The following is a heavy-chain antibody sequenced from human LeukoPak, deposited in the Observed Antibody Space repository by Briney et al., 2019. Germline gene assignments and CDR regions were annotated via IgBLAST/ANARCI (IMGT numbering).Heavy chain of an antibody. V-gene: IGHV3-23*01. CDR2: ISGSGGST. J-gene: IGHJ4*02. CDR1: GFTFSSYA. Sequence: PGGSLRLSCAASGFTFSSYAMSWVRQAPGKGLEWVSAISGSGGSTYYADSVKGRFTISRDNSKNTVYLQMNSLRAEDMAVYYCAKDPTSYYDILTGSKWGYFDYWGQGTLVTVSS. CDR3: AKDPTSYYDILTGSKWGYFDY. D-gene: IGHD3-9*01.